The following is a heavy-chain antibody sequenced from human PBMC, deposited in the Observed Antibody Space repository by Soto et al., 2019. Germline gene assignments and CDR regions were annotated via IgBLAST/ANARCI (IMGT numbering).Heavy chain of an antibody. CDR2: IGGSAGGT. CDR3: AKVGGATSRKGMDV. D-gene: IGHD3-16*01. CDR1: RFTFSSYT. Sequence: EVQLVESGGGLVQPGGSLRLSCAASRFTFSSYTMSWVRQAPGQGLEWISTIGGSAGGTYYADSVTGRFTISRDNSKSTLYLRMDSLRAEDTAVYYCAKVGGATSRKGMDVWGQGPTVTVSS. J-gene: IGHJ6*02. V-gene: IGHV3-23*04.